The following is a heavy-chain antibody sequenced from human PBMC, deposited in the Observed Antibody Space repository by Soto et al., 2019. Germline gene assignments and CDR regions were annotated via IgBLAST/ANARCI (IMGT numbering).Heavy chain of an antibody. V-gene: IGHV3-74*01. CDR3: ARDLNDYGDYSIDY. CDR1: GFTFSNYW. D-gene: IGHD4-17*01. CDR2: VRNDGSSK. J-gene: IGHJ4*02. Sequence: PGGSLRLSCVGSGFTFSNYWMHWVRQAPGKGLEWVSGVRNDGSSKNYADSVKGRFTISRDNSKNTLYLQMNSLRAEDTAVYYCARDLNDYGDYSIDYWGQGTLVTVSS.